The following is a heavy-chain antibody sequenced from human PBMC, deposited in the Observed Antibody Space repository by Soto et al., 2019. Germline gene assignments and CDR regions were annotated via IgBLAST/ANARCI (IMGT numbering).Heavy chain of an antibody. CDR2: MSHSGGT. D-gene: IGHD1-1*01. Sequence: QVQLQQWGAGLLKPSETLSLTCAVFGGSVNSGNYYWSWIRQPPGKGLEWIGEMSHSGGTHFNPSLNSRVPISVDTSNNQFSLKMSSVTAADTALYYCARVERGTATTVVDAFEIWGPGTMVTVSS. CDR1: GGSVNSGNYY. J-gene: IGHJ3*02. V-gene: IGHV4-34*01. CDR3: ARVERGTATTVVDAFEI.